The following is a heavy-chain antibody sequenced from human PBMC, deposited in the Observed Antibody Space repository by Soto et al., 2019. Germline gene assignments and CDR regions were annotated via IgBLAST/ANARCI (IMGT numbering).Heavy chain of an antibody. CDR2: IYYSGST. CDR1: GGSISSYY. V-gene: IGHV4-59*06. CDR3: ARDSTHSVTNDAFDI. Sequence: SETLSLTCTVSGGSISSYYWSWIRQHPGKGLEWIGYIYYSGSTYYNPSLKSRVTISVDTSKNQFSLKLSSVTAADTAVYYCARDSTHSVTNDAFDIWGQGTMVTVSS. D-gene: IGHD4-17*01. J-gene: IGHJ3*02.